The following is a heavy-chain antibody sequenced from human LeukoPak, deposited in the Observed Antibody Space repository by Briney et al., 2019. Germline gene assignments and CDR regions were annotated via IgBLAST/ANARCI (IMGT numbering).Heavy chain of an antibody. J-gene: IGHJ4*02. CDR2: INHSGST. V-gene: IGHV4-34*01. D-gene: IGHD3-3*01. CDR3: ARGPLYDFWSGYIDY. CDR1: GGSFSGYY. Sequence: SETLSLTCAVYGGSFSGYYWSWIRQPPGKGLEWIGEINHSGSTNYDPSLKSRVTISVDTSKNQFSLKLSSVTAADTAVYYCARGPLYDFWSGYIDYWGQGTLVTVSS.